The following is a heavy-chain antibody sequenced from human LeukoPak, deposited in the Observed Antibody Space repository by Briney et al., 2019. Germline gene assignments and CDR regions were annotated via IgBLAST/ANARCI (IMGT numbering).Heavy chain of an antibody. CDR2: INPNSGGT. J-gene: IGHJ4*02. CDR1: GYIFTAYY. D-gene: IGHD3-10*01. CDR3: ARDRDKLWFGELLYDY. V-gene: IGHV1-2*02. Sequence: ASVKVSCKASGYIFTAYYMHWVRQAPGQGLEWMGWINPNSGGTNSAQKFQGRVTMTTDTSTSTAYMELRSLRSDDTAVYYCARDRDKLWFGELLYDYWGQGTLVTVSS.